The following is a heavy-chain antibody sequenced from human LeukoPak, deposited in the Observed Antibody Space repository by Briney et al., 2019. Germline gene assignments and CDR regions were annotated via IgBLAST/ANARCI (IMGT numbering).Heavy chain of an antibody. CDR3: ARDREYSSGWYPYYFDY. CDR2: ISYDGSNK. D-gene: IGHD6-19*01. CDR1: GFTFSSYA. V-gene: IGHV3-30-3*01. Sequence: GGSLRLSCAASGFTFSSYAMHWVRQAPGKGLEWVAVISYDGSNKYYADSVKGRFTISRDNSKNTLYLQMNSLRAEDTAVYYCARDREYSSGWYPYYFDYWGQGTLVTVSS. J-gene: IGHJ4*02.